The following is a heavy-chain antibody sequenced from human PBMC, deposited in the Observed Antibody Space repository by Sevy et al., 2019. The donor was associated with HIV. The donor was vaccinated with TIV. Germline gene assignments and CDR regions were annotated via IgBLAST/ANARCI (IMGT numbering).Heavy chain of an antibody. CDR2: ISYDGSNK. J-gene: IGHJ4*02. CDR3: AKDMAAAGDY. V-gene: IGHV3-30*18. D-gene: IGHD6-13*01. CDR1: GFTFSSHG. Sequence: GGSLRLSCAASGFTFSSHGMYWVRQAPGKGLEWVAVISYDGSNKYYADSVKGRFTISRDNSKNTLYLQMNSLRAEDTAVYYCAKDMAAAGDYWGQGTLVTVSS.